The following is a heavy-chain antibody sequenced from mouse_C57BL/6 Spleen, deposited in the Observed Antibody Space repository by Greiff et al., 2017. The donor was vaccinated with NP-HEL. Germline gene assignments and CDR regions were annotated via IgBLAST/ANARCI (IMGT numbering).Heavy chain of an antibody. J-gene: IGHJ3*01. V-gene: IGHV1-18*01. CDR1: GYTFTDYN. CDR2: INPNNGGT. Sequence: EVQLQQSGPELVKPGASVKIPCKASGYTFTDYNMDWVKQSHGKSLEWIGDINPNNGGTIYNQKFKGKATLTVDKSSSTAYMELRSLTSEDTAVYYCARGKYYGSSYVAWFAYWGQGTLVTVSA. CDR3: ARGKYYGSSYVAWFAY. D-gene: IGHD1-1*01.